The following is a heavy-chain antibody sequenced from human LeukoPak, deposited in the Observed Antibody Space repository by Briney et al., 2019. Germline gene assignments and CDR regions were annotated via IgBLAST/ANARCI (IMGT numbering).Heavy chain of an antibody. CDR2: ISSSGSTI. V-gene: IGHV3-48*03. CDR3: ARDRSGSYDVLDY. CDR1: GFTFSSYE. J-gene: IGHJ4*02. Sequence: GGSLRLSCAASGFTFSSYEMNWVRQAPGQGLEWVSYISSSGSTIYYADSVKGRFTISRDNAKNSLYLQMNSLRSEDTAVYYCARDRSGSYDVLDYWGQGTLVTVPS. D-gene: IGHD1-26*01.